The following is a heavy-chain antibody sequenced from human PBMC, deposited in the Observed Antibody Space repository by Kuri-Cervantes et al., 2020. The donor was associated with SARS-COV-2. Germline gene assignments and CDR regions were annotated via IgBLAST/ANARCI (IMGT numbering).Heavy chain of an antibody. CDR3: ARHDLTTETTRERGLDY. CDR2: IYYSWST. CDR1: GATISSSSYY. V-gene: IGHV4-39*01. Sequence: GSLRLSCTVSGATISSSSYYWGWIRQPPGRGLEWIGSIYYSWSTYYNPSLKSRVTIFVDTSKNQFSVKLRSVTAADTAVYYCARHDLTTETTRERGLDYWGQGTLVTVSS. D-gene: IGHD4-17*01. J-gene: IGHJ4*02.